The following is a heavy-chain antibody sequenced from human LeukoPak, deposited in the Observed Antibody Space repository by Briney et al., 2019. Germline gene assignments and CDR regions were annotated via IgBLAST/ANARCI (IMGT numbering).Heavy chain of an antibody. D-gene: IGHD2-2*02. Sequence: GASVRVSCKTSGYTFSAHYLHWVRQAPGQRPEWVGRIDPASGGTHYAQKFQGRVTVTGDTSTTTVDMELSGLRSDDTAVYYCARVPGPYTTSRFDFWGQGTLVTVSS. CDR3: ARVPGPYTTSRFDF. CDR1: GYTFSAHY. J-gene: IGHJ4*02. CDR2: IDPASGGT. V-gene: IGHV1-2*02.